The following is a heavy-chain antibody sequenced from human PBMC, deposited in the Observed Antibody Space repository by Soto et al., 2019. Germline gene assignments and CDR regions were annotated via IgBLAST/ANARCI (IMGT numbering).Heavy chain of an antibody. D-gene: IGHD5-18*01. J-gene: IGHJ6*02. CDR3: ARIQAATQYSYGYITPKYYYYGMDV. V-gene: IGHV1-69*06. Sequence: QVQLVQSGAEVKKPGSSVKVSCKASGGTFSSYAISWVRQAPGQGLEWMGGIIPIFGTANYAQKFQGRVTITADKSTSTAYMELSSLRSEDTAVYYCARIQAATQYSYGYITPKYYYYGMDVWGQGTTVTVSS. CDR2: IIPIFGTA. CDR1: GGTFSSYA.